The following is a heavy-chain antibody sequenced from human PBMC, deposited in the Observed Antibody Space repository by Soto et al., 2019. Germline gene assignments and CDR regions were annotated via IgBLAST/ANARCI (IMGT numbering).Heavy chain of an antibody. CDR2: INPNSGGT. Sequence: ASVKVSCKASGYTFTGYYMHWVRQAPGQGLEWMGWINPNSGGTNYAQKFQGWVTMTRGTSISTAYMELSRLRSDDTAVYYCARGRGYSSCRFDPWGQGTLVTGSS. D-gene: IGHD5-18*01. J-gene: IGHJ5*02. CDR1: GYTFTGYY. V-gene: IGHV1-2*04. CDR3: ARGRGYSSCRFDP.